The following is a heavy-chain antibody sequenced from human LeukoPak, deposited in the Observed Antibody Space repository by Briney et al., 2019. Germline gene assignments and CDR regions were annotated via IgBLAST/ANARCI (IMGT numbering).Heavy chain of an antibody. CDR3: ARALGGPATMVRGVINYYYYGMDV. D-gene: IGHD3-10*01. J-gene: IGHJ6*02. CDR1: GGSISSYY. V-gene: IGHV4-59*01. CDR2: IYYSGST. Sequence: PSETLSLTRTVSGGSISSYYWSWIRQPPGKGLEWIGYIYYSGSTNYNPSLKSRVTISVDTSKNQFSLKLSSVTAADTAVYYCARALGGPATMVRGVINYYYYGMDVWGQGTTVTVSS.